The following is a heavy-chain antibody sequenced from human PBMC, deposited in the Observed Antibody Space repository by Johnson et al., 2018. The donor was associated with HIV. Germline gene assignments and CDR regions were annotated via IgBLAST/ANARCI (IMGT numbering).Heavy chain of an antibody. J-gene: IGHJ3*02. V-gene: IGHV3-30*04. CDR3: ARGSRYTFDNDDAQLLHAFDI. D-gene: IGHD1-26*01. CDR2: ISYDGSDK. CDR1: GFTFSSYA. Sequence: QMQLVESGGGVVQPGRSLRLSCAASGFTFSSYAMHWVRQAPGKGLEWVAVISYDGSDKYYADSVQGRFTIPSDRSKNTLYLEMNSMRPEDMAVYYCARGSRYTFDNDDAQLLHAFDIWGQGTMVTVSS.